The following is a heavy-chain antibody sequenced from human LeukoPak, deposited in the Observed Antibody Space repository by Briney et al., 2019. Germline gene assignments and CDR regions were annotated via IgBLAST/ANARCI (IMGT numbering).Heavy chain of an antibody. J-gene: IGHJ4*02. D-gene: IGHD3-9*01. CDR3: ARDRRYDILTGFSNFFDY. CDR1: RFTFSSYA. V-gene: IGHV3-30-3*01. Sequence: GGSLRLSCAASRFTFSSYAMHWVRQAPGKGLEWVAVISYDGGNEYYADSVKGRFTISRDNSKNTLYLQMNSLRGEDTAVYYCARDRRYDILTGFSNFFDYWGQGTLVTVSS. CDR2: ISYDGGNE.